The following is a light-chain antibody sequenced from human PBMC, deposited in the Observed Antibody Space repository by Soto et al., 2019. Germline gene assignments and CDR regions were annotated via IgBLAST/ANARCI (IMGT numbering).Light chain of an antibody. V-gene: IGLV1-40*01. CDR2: GNS. CDR3: QSYDNSLSAWV. J-gene: IGLJ3*02. Sequence: QSVLTQPPSVSGAPGQSVTISCTGSSSNFGAGYDVHWYQQLPGTAPKLIMHGNSNRPSGVPDRFSGSRSGSSGSLAITGLQAEDEADYYCQSYDNSLSAWVFGGGTKVTVL. CDR1: SSNFGAGYD.